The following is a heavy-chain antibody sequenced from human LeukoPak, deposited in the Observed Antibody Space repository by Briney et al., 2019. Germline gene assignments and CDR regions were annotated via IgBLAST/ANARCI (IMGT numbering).Heavy chain of an antibody. Sequence: ASVKVSCKASGYTFINYGISWVRQARGQGLEWMGWTSGDNVNTYYAQKFLGRVIMTTDISTTTAYMELRSLRPDDTAVYYCVRDWEWKAARNLFDPWGQGTRVTVSS. J-gene: IGHJ5*02. CDR2: TSGDNVNT. V-gene: IGHV1-18*01. CDR3: VRDWEWKAARNLFDP. D-gene: IGHD6-6*01. CDR1: GYTFINYG.